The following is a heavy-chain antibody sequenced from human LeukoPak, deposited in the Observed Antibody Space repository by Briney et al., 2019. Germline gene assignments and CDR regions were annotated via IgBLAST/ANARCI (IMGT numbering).Heavy chain of an antibody. Sequence: GGSLRLSCVASGFTFGKYWMSWIRQAPGNGLEWVSVIYSDGTSYYADSAKARFSISRDNSKNSLYLQMNSLRVEDTAMYYCTKTGGPWDWGQGTLVTVSS. J-gene: IGHJ4*02. CDR3: TKTGGPWD. D-gene: IGHD7-27*01. CDR2: IYSDGTS. CDR1: GFTFGKYW. V-gene: IGHV3-53*01.